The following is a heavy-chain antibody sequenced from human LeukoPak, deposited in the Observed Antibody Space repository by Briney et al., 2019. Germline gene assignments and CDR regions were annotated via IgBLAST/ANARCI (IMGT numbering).Heavy chain of an antibody. V-gene: IGHV3-30*18. CDR1: GFTFSSYG. CDR2: ISYDGSNK. D-gene: IGHD6-13*01. CDR3: AKGSSSSSSLDYYGMDV. J-gene: IGHJ6*02. Sequence: QPGRSLRLSCAASGFTFSSYGMHWVRQAPGKGLEWVAVISYDGSNKYYADSVKGRFTISRDKSKNTLYLQMNSLRAEDTAVYYCAKGSSSSSSLDYYGMDVWGQGTTVTVSS.